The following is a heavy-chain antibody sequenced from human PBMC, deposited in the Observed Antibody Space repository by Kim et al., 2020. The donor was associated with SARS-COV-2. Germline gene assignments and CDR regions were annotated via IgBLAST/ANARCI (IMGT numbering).Heavy chain of an antibody. D-gene: IGHD3-16*01. V-gene: IGHV3-23*01. J-gene: IGHJ4*02. CDR2: IRGGGDT. CDR3: WGHGVFSY. Sequence: GGSLRLSCAASGFTLSNNAMTWVRQAPGKGLEWVSDIRGGGDTYYADSVKGRFTFSRDDSQNVLLLQMDSLRADDTALDYCWGHGVFSYWGRGTPVAVS. CDR1: GFTLSNNA.